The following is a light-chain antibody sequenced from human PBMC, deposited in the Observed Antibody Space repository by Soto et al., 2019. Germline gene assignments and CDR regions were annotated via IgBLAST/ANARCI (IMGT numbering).Light chain of an antibody. Sequence: QSVLTQPASVSGSPGQSITISCTGTSSDVGGYNYVSWYQQYPGKAPKLMIYEVSNRPSGVSNRFSGSKSGNTASLTISGLQAEDEADYYCSSYTSSNTLGVFGTGTKLTVL. CDR2: EVS. CDR3: SSYTSSNTLGV. CDR1: SSDVGGYNY. J-gene: IGLJ1*01. V-gene: IGLV2-14*01.